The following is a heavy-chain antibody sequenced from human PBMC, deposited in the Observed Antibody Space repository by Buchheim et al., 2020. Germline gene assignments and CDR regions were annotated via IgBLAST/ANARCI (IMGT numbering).Heavy chain of an antibody. V-gene: IGHV4-39*02. Sequence: QLQLQESGPGLVKPSETLSLTCTVSGGSIRSSSYYWGWLRQPPGKGLEWIGSIYYSGSTYYNPSLKSRVTISVDTSKNHFSLKLSSVTAADTAVYYCARRGISSGWYLDFDYWGQGTL. CDR3: ARRGISSGWYLDFDY. CDR2: IYYSGST. D-gene: IGHD6-19*01. J-gene: IGHJ4*02. CDR1: GGSIRSSSYY.